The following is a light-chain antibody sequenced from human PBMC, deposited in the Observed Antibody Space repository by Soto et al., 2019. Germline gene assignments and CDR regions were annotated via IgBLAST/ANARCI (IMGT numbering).Light chain of an antibody. CDR1: PSVSSN. J-gene: IGKJ2*01. CDR2: GAS. CDR3: QQYNNWPPMYT. V-gene: IGKV3-15*01. Sequence: EIAMTQSPATLSLSPGERATLSCRASPSVSSNLAWYQQKPGQAPRLLIYGASTRATGIPARFSGSGSGTEFTLTISSLQTEDFAVYYCQQYNNWPPMYTFGQGTK.